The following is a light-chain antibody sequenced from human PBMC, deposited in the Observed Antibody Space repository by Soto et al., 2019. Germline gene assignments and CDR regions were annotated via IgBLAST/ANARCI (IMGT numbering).Light chain of an antibody. CDR3: QHYNSYSEA. CDR2: KAS. J-gene: IGKJ1*01. Sequence: IQMTQSPSTLSGSVGDSVTITCRASQTISSWLAWYQPKPGKAPNLLIYKASTLKSGVPSRFSGSGSGTEFTLTISSLQPDDFATYYCQHYNSYSEAFGQGTKVELK. V-gene: IGKV1-5*03. CDR1: QTISSW.